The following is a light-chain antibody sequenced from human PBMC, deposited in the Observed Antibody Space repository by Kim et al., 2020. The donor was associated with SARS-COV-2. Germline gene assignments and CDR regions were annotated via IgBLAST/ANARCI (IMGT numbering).Light chain of an antibody. J-gene: IGLJ3*02. Sequence: GQRVTISCSGSSSNIGSNYVYWYQQLPGTAPKLLIYRNNQRPSGVPDRFSGSKSGTSASLAISGLRSEDEADYYCAAWDDSLSASVFGGGTKVTVL. V-gene: IGLV1-47*01. CDR3: AAWDDSLSASV. CDR2: RNN. CDR1: SSNIGSNY.